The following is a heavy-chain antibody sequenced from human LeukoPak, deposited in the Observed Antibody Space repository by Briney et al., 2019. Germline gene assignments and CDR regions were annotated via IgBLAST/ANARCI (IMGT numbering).Heavy chain of an antibody. D-gene: IGHD3-9*01. V-gene: IGHV3-21*01. CDR3: ARDLYDILTGYSYDAFDI. Sequence: PGGSLRLSCAASGFAFSDSSMNWVRQVPGTGLEWVSSITGSSDFMSYGASVKGRSTISRDNAKNSLYLQMNSLRAEDTAVYYCARDLYDILTGYSYDAFDIWGQGTMVTASS. CDR1: GFAFSDSS. CDR2: ITGSSDFM. J-gene: IGHJ3*02.